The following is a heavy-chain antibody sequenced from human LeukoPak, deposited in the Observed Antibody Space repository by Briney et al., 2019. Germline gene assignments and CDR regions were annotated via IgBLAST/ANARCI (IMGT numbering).Heavy chain of an antibody. CDR2: ISYDGSNK. D-gene: IGHD6-13*01. Sequence: GGSLRLSCAASGFPFSSYAMHWVRQAPGKGLEWVAVISYDGSNKYYADSVKGRFTISRDNSKNTLYLQMNSLRAEDTAVYYCARDRLKIAAAGPYGMDVWGQGTTVTVSS. CDR1: GFPFSSYA. J-gene: IGHJ6*02. CDR3: ARDRLKIAAAGPYGMDV. V-gene: IGHV3-30-3*01.